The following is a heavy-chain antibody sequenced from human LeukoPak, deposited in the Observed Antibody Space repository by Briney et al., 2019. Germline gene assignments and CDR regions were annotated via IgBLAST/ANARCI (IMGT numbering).Heavy chain of an antibody. J-gene: IGHJ4*02. D-gene: IGHD5-24*01. CDR2: INPNSGGT. Sequence: ASVKVSCKASGYTFTGYYMHWVRQAPGQGLEWMGWINPNSGGTNYAQKFQGRVSMTRDTSISTAYMELSRLRSDDTAVYYRARTAYGKDGYNYDYWGQGTLVTVSS. V-gene: IGHV1-2*02. CDR3: ARTAYGKDGYNYDY. CDR1: GYTFTGYY.